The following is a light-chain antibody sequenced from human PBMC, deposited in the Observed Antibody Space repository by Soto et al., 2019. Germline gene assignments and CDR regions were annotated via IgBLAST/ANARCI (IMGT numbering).Light chain of an antibody. CDR2: DAS. V-gene: IGKV3-11*01. Sequence: IVLTQSPATLSLSPVERATLSCMASQSLINFVAWYQHKPGQPPRLLIYDASNRATGIPARFSGSGSGTDFTLTIDRLEPEDFAVYYCQQRSNWPRLTFGGGTKVDIK. J-gene: IGKJ4*01. CDR1: QSLINF. CDR3: QQRSNWPRLT.